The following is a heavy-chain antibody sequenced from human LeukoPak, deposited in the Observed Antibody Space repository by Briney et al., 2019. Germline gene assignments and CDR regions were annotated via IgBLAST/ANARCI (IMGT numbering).Heavy chain of an antibody. CDR3: AREVDYYDSSGYYRGYYFDY. J-gene: IGHJ4*02. V-gene: IGHV4-59*01. CDR2: IYYSGNT. Sequence: SETLSLTCTVSGGSISCYYWSWIRQPPGKGLEWIGYIYYSGNTNYNPSLKSRVTISVDTSKNQFSLKLSSVTAADTAVYYCAREVDYYDSSGYYRGYYFDYWGQGTLVTVSS. D-gene: IGHD3-22*01. CDR1: GGSISCYY.